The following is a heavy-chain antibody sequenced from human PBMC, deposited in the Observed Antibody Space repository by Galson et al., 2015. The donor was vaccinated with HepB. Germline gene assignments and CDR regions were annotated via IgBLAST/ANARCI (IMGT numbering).Heavy chain of an antibody. CDR1: GYTVSSFTAA. CDR3: ARRATDAFDI. V-gene: IGHV6-1*01. J-gene: IGHJ3*02. Sequence: CAIPGYTVSSFTAASNWIRQSRSRGLKWLGRTYYMSKRYNDYAVSVKRRITNNPDTSKNQFSMQLTSVTTEDTAVYYCARRATDAFDIWGQGTMVTVSS. CDR2: TYYMSKRYN. D-gene: IGHD1-26*01.